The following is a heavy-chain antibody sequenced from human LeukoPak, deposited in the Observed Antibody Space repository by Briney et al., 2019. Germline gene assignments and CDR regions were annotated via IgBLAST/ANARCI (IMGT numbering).Heavy chain of an antibody. CDR3: ARENPSGYYNRPIDY. D-gene: IGHD3-22*01. CDR2: IYYSGSI. CDR1: GASISSYY. J-gene: IGHJ4*02. Sequence: SGTLSLICTVSGASISSYYWSWIRQPPGKGLEWIGDIYYSGSIKYNPSLKSRVTMSVDTSKNQFSLKLSSVTAADTAIYYCARENPSGYYNRPIDYWGQGTLVTASS. V-gene: IGHV4-59*01.